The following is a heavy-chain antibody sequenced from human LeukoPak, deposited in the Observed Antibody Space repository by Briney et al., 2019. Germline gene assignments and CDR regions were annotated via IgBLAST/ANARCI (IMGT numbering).Heavy chain of an antibody. J-gene: IGHJ4*02. V-gene: IGHV3-66*01. D-gene: IGHD6-13*01. CDR3: ASVSTAAGLAVDY. CDR1: GFTVSSNY. CDR2: IYSGGST. Sequence: GGSLRLSCAASGFTVSSNYMSWVRQAPGKGLEWVSVIYSGGSTYYADSVKGRFTISRDNSKNTLYLQMNSLRVEDTAVYYCASVSTAAGLAVDYWGQGTLVTVSS.